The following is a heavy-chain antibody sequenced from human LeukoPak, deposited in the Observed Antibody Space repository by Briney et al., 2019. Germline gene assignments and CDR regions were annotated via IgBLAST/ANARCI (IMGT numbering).Heavy chain of an antibody. J-gene: IGHJ4*02. Sequence: ASVKVPCKASGYTFTAYDINWVRQATGQGLEWMGLMNPNSGNTDYAQKFQGRVTMTRNTSISTAYMELSGLTSEDTAVYFCARPGAAAGFGYWGQGTLITVSS. CDR2: MNPNSGNT. CDR3: ARPGAAAGFGY. D-gene: IGHD6-13*01. V-gene: IGHV1-8*01. CDR1: GYTFTAYD.